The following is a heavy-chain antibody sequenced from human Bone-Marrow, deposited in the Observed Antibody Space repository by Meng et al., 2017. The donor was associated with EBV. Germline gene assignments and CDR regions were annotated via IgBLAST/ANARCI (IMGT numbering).Heavy chain of an antibody. J-gene: IGHJ4*02. CDR2: IYWDDDK. CDR1: GFSRSTRGVG. Sequence: LQDSPPTLWNPTPASPLSVTVSGFSRSTRGVGVGWIRQPPGKALEWLAVIYWDDDKRYSPSLKSRLTITKDTSKKQVVLTMTNMDPVDAATYYCAHLIAARPFDYWGQGTLVTVSS. V-gene: IGHV2-5*02. D-gene: IGHD6-6*01. CDR3: AHLIAARPFDY.